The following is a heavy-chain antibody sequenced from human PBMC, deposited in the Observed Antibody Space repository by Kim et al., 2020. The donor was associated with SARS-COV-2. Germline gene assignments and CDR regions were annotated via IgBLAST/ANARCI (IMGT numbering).Heavy chain of an antibody. CDR2: ISYDGSNK. D-gene: IGHD2-2*02. Sequence: GGSLRLSCAASGFTFSSYAMHWVRQAPGKGLEWVAVISYDGSNKYYADSVKGRFTISRDNSKNTLYLQMNSLRAEDTAVYYCARDLRCSSTSCYIYYYYYGMDVWGQGTTVTVSS. J-gene: IGHJ6*02. V-gene: IGHV3-30-3*01. CDR1: GFTFSSYA. CDR3: ARDLRCSSTSCYIYYYYYGMDV.